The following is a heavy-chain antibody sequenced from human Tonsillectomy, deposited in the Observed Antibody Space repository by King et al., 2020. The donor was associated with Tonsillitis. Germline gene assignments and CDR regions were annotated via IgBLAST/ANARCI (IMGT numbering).Heavy chain of an antibody. CDR1: GFTFSSFA. V-gene: IGHV3-23*04. CDR2: ISDSAGGT. Sequence: DVQLVESGGGLVQPGGSLRLSCAASGFTFSSFAMTWVRQAPGKGLEWVSSISDSAGGTYYADSVNGRFTISRDNSKNTLYLQVNGLRAEDTAVYYCAKLLRSGYQLYYMDVWGTGTTVTVSS. D-gene: IGHD3-3*01. J-gene: IGHJ6*03. CDR3: AKLLRSGYQLYYMDV.